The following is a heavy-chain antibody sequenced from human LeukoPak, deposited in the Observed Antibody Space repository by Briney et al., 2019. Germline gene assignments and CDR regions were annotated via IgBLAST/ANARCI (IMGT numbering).Heavy chain of an antibody. CDR3: ARDPYIAAAGTGYNWFDP. Sequence: ASVKVSCKASVSNYTNYAISWVRQVPGQGLEWMGWINPNSGGTNYAQKFQGRVTMTRDTSISTAYMELSRLRSDDTAVYYCARDPYIAAAGTGYNWFDPWGQGTLVTVSS. V-gene: IGHV1-2*02. CDR1: VSNYTNYA. D-gene: IGHD6-13*01. CDR2: INPNSGGT. J-gene: IGHJ5*02.